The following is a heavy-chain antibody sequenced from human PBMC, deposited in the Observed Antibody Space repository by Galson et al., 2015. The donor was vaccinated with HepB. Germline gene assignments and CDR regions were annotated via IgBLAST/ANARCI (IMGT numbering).Heavy chain of an antibody. D-gene: IGHD3-10*01. CDR1: GYTFTSYG. J-gene: IGHJ4*02. CDR3: ASTGLYNSFDY. Sequence: SVKVSCKASGYTFTSYGISWVRQAPGQGLEWMGWISAYNGNTNYAQKLQGRVTMTTDTSTSTAYMELRSLRSDGTAVHYCASTGLYNSFDYWGQGTLVTVSS. V-gene: IGHV1-18*01. CDR2: ISAYNGNT.